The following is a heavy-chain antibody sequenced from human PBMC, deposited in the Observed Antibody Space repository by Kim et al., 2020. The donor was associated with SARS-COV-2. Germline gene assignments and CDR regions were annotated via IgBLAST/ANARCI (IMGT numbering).Heavy chain of an antibody. CDR3: ARLTMSGFTTNAFEI. V-gene: IGHV5-10-1*01. CDR2: IDPSDSYT. D-gene: IGHD3-10*02. CDR1: GYTFITYW. Sequence: GESLKISCKGSGYTFITYWISWVRQMPGKGLEWMGRIDPSDSYTNYSPSFQGHVTMSADKSISTAYLQWSSLNASDTAMYYCARLTMSGFTTNAFEIWGQGTMVSVSS. J-gene: IGHJ3*02.